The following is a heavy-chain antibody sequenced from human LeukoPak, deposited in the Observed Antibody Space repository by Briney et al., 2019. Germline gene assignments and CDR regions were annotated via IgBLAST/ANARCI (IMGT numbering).Heavy chain of an antibody. J-gene: IGHJ5*02. CDR1: GYTFTNYY. D-gene: IGHD6-13*01. Sequence: GASVKVSCKASGYTFTNYYIHWMRQAPGQGLEWMGIINPTGGSASYAQKFQGRVSMTSDTSTSTLYLELSSLRSEDTAVYYCARDRSGSRWRWFDPWGQGNLVTVSS. CDR3: ARDRSGSRWRWFDP. V-gene: IGHV1-46*01. CDR2: INPTGGSA.